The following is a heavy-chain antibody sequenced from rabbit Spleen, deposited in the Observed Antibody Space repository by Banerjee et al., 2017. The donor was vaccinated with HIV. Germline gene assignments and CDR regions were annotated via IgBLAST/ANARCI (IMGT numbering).Heavy chain of an antibody. Sequence: QSLVESGGGLVKPGASLTLTCKASGVSFSSGYDMCWVRQAPGKGLEWIGCIYTGNGKTYYASWAKGRFTISKSSSTTVTLQMTSLTVADMATYFCARDAGSYDYIDVYFNLWGQGTLVTVS. CDR2: IYTGNGKT. J-gene: IGHJ4*01. D-gene: IGHD8-1*01. V-gene: IGHV1S40*01. CDR1: GVSFSSGYD. CDR3: ARDAGSYDYIDVYFNL.